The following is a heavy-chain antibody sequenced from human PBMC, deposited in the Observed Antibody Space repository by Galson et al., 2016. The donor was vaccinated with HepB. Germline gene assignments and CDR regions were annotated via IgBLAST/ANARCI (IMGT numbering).Heavy chain of an antibody. V-gene: IGHV3-23*01. CDR3: AKGITIIRGVQCSYYYYRDI. Sequence: SLRLSCAASGLILDKYTMNWVRQPPGKGLDWVSGASNSGGSTSYADSVKGRFTISRDNSKNTLYRQLNSLRAAETAIYYCAKGITIIRGVQCSYYYYRDIWGQGSAGTVSS. J-gene: IGHJ6*02. CDR2: ASNSGGST. D-gene: IGHD3-10*01. CDR1: GLILDKYT.